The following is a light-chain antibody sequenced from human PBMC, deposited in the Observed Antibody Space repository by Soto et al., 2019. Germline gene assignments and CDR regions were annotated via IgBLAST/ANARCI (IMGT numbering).Light chain of an antibody. J-gene: IGKJ5*01. V-gene: IGKV3-11*01. CDR1: QSVSSY. Sequence: EIVLTQSPATLSLSPGERATLSCRASQSVSSYLAWYQQKPGQAPRLPIYDASNRATGIPARFSGSGSVTDFTLTISSLEPEDFAVYYCQQRSNWPPPAFGQGTRLEIK. CDR3: QQRSNWPPPA. CDR2: DAS.